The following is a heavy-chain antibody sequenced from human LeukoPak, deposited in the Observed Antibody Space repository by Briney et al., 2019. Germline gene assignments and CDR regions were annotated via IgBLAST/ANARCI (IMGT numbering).Heavy chain of an antibody. V-gene: IGHV1-2*02. CDR1: GYTFTGYY. J-gene: IGHJ4*02. CDR2: INPNSGGT. Sequence: APVKVSCKASGYTFTGYYMHWVRQAPGQGLEWMGWINPNSGGTNYAQKFQGRVTMTRDTSISTAYMELSRLRSDDTAVYYCARATIYYYDSSPLGYWGQGTLVTVSS. D-gene: IGHD3-22*01. CDR3: ARATIYYYDSSPLGY.